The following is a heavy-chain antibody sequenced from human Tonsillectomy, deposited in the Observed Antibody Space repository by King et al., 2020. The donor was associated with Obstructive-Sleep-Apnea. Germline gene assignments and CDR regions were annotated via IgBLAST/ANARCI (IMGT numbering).Heavy chain of an antibody. V-gene: IGHV1-18*04. Sequence: QLVQSGVEVKKPGASVKVSCKASGYTFTSYGITWVRLAPGQGLEWMRWISVYNGDTKYAQKFQGRVTMTTDTSTNTAYMELRSLRSDDTAVYYCARYAYAAVGSTDYFDYWGQGTLVTVSS. CDR3: ARYAYAAVGSTDYFDY. D-gene: IGHD6-13*01. CDR2: ISVYNGDT. J-gene: IGHJ4*02. CDR1: GYTFTSYG.